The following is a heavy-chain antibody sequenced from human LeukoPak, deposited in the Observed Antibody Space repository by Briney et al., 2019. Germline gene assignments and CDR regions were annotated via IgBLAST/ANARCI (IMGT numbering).Heavy chain of an antibody. CDR3: ARRTATAVDS. J-gene: IGHJ4*02. CDR2: ISSASSYI. V-gene: IGHV3-21*01. Sequence: GGSLRLAWAAAEFTVSSYVMKWVRQAPGKRLESVSSISSASSYIFSADSVKGRFTISRDNAKTSLYLQMNSLRAEDTAVYYCARRTATAVDSWGQGPLVTVSS. CDR1: EFTVSSYV. D-gene: IGHD2-2*01.